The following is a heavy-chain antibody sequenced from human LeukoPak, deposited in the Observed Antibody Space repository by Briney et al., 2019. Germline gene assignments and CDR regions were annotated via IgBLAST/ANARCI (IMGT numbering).Heavy chain of an antibody. V-gene: IGHV3-21*01. Sequence: PGGSLRLSCAASGFTFSSYSMNWVRQAPGKGLEWVSSISGSSTYMYYADSVKGRFTISRDTARNSLYLHMNSLRAEDTAVYFCARDVSGSYQTSWGQGTLVTVSS. CDR2: ISGSSTYM. CDR3: ARDVSGSYQTS. J-gene: IGHJ5*02. CDR1: GFTFSSYS. D-gene: IGHD1-26*01.